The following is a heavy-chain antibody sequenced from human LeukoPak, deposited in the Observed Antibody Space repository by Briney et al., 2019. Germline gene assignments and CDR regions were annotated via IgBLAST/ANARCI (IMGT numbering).Heavy chain of an antibody. V-gene: IGHV4-61*02. J-gene: IGHJ4*02. CDR2: IHTSGST. CDR3: ARGRRETGFGGSSFYEDGSFDY. CDR1: GGSISSGSYY. Sequence: SETLSLTCTVSGGSISSGSYYWSWIRQPAGKGLEWIGRIHTSGSTNYNPSLKSRVTISVDTYKNQFSLKLSSVTAADTAVYYCARGRRETGFGGSSFYEDGSFDYWGQGTLVTVSS. D-gene: IGHD3-10*01.